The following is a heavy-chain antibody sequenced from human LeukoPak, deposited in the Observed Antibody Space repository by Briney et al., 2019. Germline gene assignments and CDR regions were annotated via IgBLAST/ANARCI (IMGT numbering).Heavy chain of an antibody. J-gene: IGHJ4*02. V-gene: IGHV4-39*01. CDR3: ARQTGSGLFILP. CDR2: IYYSGNT. Sequence: SETLSLTCTVSGVSISSSNSYWGWIRQPPGKGLEWIGGIYYSGNTYYNASLKSQVSISIDTSKNQFSLKLTSVTAADTAVYYCARQTGSGLFILPGGQGTLVTVSS. D-gene: IGHD3/OR15-3a*01. CDR1: GVSISSSNSY.